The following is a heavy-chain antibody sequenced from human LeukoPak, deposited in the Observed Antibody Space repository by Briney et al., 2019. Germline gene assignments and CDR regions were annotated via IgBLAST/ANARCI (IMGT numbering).Heavy chain of an antibody. V-gene: IGHV2-5*02. D-gene: IGHD2-15*01. J-gene: IGHJ3*02. Sequence: SGPTQVKPTQTLTLTCTLSGFSLIPKKVGVGWIRQPPGKALEWLALVYWDDDKWYSLSLKSRLTVSKDTSKNQVVLTMTNMDPVNTATYYRARRLGLAHAFDIWGQGTMVTVSS. CDR1: GFSLIPKKVG. CDR3: ARRLGLAHAFDI. CDR2: VYWDDDK.